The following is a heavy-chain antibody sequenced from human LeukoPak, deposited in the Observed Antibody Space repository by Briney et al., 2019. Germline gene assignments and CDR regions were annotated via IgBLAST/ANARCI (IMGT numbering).Heavy chain of an antibody. CDR3: ARASYRSGGSCYSDY. Sequence: ASVKVSRKASGGTFSSYAISWVRQAPGQGLEWMGGIIPIFGTANYAQKFQGRVTITADESTSTAYMELSSLRSEDTAVYYCARASYRSGGSCYSDYWGQGTLVTVSS. D-gene: IGHD2-15*01. CDR1: GGTFSSYA. J-gene: IGHJ4*02. CDR2: IIPIFGTA. V-gene: IGHV1-69*13.